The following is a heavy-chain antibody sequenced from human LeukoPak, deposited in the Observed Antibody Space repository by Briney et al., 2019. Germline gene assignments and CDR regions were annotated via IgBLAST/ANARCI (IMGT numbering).Heavy chain of an antibody. D-gene: IGHD3-22*01. CDR3: AKDWNRDYYDSSGSIDY. CDR1: GFTFSSYS. J-gene: IGHJ4*02. CDR2: ISSSSSYI. V-gene: IGHV3-21*01. Sequence: GGSLRLSCAASGFTFSSYSMNWVRQAPGKGLEWVSSISSSSSYIYYADSVNGRFTISRDNAKNSLYLQMNSLRAEDTAVYYCAKDWNRDYYDSSGSIDYWGQGTLVTVSS.